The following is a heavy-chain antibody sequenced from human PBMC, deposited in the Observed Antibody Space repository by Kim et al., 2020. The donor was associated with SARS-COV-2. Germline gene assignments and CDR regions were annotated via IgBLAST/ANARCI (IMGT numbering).Heavy chain of an antibody. V-gene: IGHV1-69*01. CDR2: A. Sequence: ANYAQKCQGRVTITADESTSTAYMELSSLRSEDTAVYYCARVSEPKEGYWGQGTLVTVSS. J-gene: IGHJ4*02. D-gene: IGHD1-1*01. CDR3: ARVSEPKEGY.